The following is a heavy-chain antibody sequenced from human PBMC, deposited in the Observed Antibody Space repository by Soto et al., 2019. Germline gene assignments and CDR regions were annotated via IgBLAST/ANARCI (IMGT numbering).Heavy chain of an antibody. J-gene: IGHJ3*02. Sequence: GGSLRLSCAASGFTFSSYGMYWVRQAPGKGLEWVEVIWYDGSNKYYADSEKGRFTISRDNSKNTLYLQMTSLRAEDTAVYYGARETLDYCDCSPPTGDSFDIWGRGTMFTVSS. D-gene: IGHD3-22*01. V-gene: IGHV3-33*01. CDR3: ARETLDYCDCSPPTGDSFDI. CDR2: IWYDGSNK. CDR1: GFTFSSYG.